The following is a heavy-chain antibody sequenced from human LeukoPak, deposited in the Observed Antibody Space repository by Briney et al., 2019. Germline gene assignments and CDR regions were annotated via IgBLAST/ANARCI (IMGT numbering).Heavy chain of an antibody. CDR1: GYNFIDYY. J-gene: IGHJ4*02. D-gene: IGHD2-2*02. CDR2: MNPRSGDT. Sequence: GASVKVSCKASGYNFIDYYIHWVRQAPGQGLECMGWMNPRSGDTNYAQKFQGRVTVTRDTSISTAYMELSRLRSDDTAVYYCARADHGTRSDGFYTLDYWGQGSLVTVSS. V-gene: IGHV1-2*02. CDR3: ARADHGTRSDGFYTLDY.